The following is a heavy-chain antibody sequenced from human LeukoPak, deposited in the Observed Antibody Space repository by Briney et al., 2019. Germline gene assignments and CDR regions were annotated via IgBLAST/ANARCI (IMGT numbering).Heavy chain of an antibody. V-gene: IGHV3-21*01. Sequence: GGSLRLSCAASGFTFNSYSMNWVRQAPGKGLEWVSSISSSSSYIYYADSVKGRFTISRDNAKNSLYLQMNSLRAEDTAVYYCARDPYSGSFDFGPFDYWGQGTLVTVS. CDR3: ARDPYSGSFDFGPFDY. J-gene: IGHJ4*02. D-gene: IGHD1-26*01. CDR2: ISSSSSYI. CDR1: GFTFNSYS.